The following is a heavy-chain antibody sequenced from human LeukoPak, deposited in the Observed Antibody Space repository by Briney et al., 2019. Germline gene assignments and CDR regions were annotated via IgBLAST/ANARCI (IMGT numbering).Heavy chain of an antibody. CDR2: IYHSGST. D-gene: IGHD3-9*01. V-gene: IGHV4-4*02. J-gene: IGHJ6*04. CDR3: ARWVGPHYDILPGYSPLGMDV. CDR1: GHSISSSNW. Sequence: PSGTLSLTCAVSGHSISSSNWGSWVRQPPGEGLGWFGEIYHSGSTNYNPSLKNRVTISVDKSKNQFSLKLSSVTAADTAVYYCARWVGPHYDILPGYSPLGMDVWGKGTTVTVSS.